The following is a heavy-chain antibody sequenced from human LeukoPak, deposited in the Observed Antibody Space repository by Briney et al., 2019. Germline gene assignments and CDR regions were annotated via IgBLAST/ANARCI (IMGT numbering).Heavy chain of an antibody. CDR3: ARDLRYSSSWPDYGMDV. J-gene: IGHJ6*02. CDR2: IYSGGST. CDR1: GFTVSSNY. V-gene: IGHV3-66*01. Sequence: GGSLRLSCAASGFTVSSNYMSWVRQAPGKGLEWVSVIYSGGSTYYADSVKGRFTISRGNSKNTLYLQMNSLRAEDTAVYYCARDLRYSSSWPDYGMDVWGQGTTVTVSS. D-gene: IGHD6-13*01.